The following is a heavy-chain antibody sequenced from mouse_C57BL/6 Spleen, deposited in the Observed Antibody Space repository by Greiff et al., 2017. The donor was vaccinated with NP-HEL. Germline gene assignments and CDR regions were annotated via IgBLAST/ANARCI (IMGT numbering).Heavy chain of an antibody. D-gene: IGHD3-2*02. V-gene: IGHV1-61*01. CDR3: ARQLRQYYYAMDY. CDR1: GYTFTSYW. CDR2: IYPSDSET. Sequence: VQLQQPGAELVRPGSSVKLSCKASGYTFTSYWMDWVQQRPGQGLEWIGNIYPSDSETHYNQKFKDKATLTVDKSSSTAYMQLSSLTSEDSAVYYCARQLRQYYYAMDYWGQGTSVTVSS. J-gene: IGHJ4*01.